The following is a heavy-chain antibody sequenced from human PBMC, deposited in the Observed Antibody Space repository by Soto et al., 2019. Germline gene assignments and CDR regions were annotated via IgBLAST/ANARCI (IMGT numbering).Heavy chain of an antibody. Sequence: QLQLQESGPGLVKPSETLSVTCTVSGGSIRTNNHYWAWIRQPPGKGLELVANVQWTGNTYSNPSPKGRVPPSVVMAPNHLSPKRRPGAGADPAIYCRAGPRWTADNCFVGATWFDPWGPGTLVTVSS. CDR3: AGPRWTADNCFVGATWFDP. CDR2: VQWTGNT. CDR1: GGSIRTNNHY. V-gene: IGHV4-39*02. J-gene: IGHJ5*02. D-gene: IGHD1-20*01.